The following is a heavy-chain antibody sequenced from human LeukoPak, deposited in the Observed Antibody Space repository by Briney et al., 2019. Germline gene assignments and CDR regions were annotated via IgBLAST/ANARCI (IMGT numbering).Heavy chain of an antibody. CDR3: TRLGYCSGGSCYDPDY. CDR2: ISGSGGST. D-gene: IGHD2-15*01. J-gene: IGHJ4*02. CDR1: GFTFSSYA. V-gene: IGHV3-23*01. Sequence: GGSLRLSCAASGFTFSSYAMSWVRQAPGKGLEWVSAISGSGGSTYYADSVKGRFTISRDNSKNTLYLQMNSLKTEDTAVYYCTRLGYCSGGSCYDPDYWGQGTLVTVSS.